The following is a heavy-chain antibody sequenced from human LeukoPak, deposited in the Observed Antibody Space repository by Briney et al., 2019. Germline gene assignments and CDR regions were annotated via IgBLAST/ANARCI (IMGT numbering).Heavy chain of an antibody. D-gene: IGHD4-23*01. CDR3: ARDLLNEGNHLDY. V-gene: IGHV4-30-2*05. J-gene: IGHJ4*02. Sequence: SQTLSLTCAVSGGSISSGGYSWSWIRQPPGKGLEWIGYIYHSGSTYYNPSLKSRVTISVDTSKNQFSLKLSSVTAADTAVYYCARDLLNEGNHLDYWGQGTLVTVSS. CDR2: IYHSGST. CDR1: GGSISSGGYS.